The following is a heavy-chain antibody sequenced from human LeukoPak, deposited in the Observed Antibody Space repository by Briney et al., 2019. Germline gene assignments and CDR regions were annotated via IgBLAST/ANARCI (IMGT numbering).Heavy chain of an antibody. CDR3: ARWGGGTPPYFDY. V-gene: IGHV1-2*02. CDR1: GYTFTDYY. J-gene: IGHJ4*02. D-gene: IGHD2-15*01. CDR2: INPNSGVT. Sequence: ASVTVSCKASGYTFTDYYIHWVRQAPGQGLEWMGWINPNSGVTSYAQKFQGRVTMTRDTSISTAYMDLSRLRSDGTAMYYCARWGGGTPPYFDYWGQGTLVTVSS.